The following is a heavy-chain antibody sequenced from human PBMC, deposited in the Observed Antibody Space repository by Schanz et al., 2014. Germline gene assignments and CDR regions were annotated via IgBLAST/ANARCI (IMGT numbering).Heavy chain of an antibody. CDR3: AKDTTHIDSVLVPTALDY. V-gene: IGHV3-30-3*01. J-gene: IGHJ4*02. D-gene: IGHD2-2*01. CDR2: ISYDGSNK. CDR1: GFTFSSYA. Sequence: ESGGGLVKPGGSLRLSCAASGFTFSSYAMHWVRQAPGKGLEWVAVISYDGSNKYYADSVKGRFTISRDNTKNTLYLQMNTLRAEDAAVYYCAKDTTHIDSVLVPTALDYWGQGTLVTVSS.